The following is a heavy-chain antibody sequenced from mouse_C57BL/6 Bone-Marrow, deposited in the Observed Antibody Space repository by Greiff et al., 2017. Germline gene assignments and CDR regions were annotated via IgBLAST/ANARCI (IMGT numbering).Heavy chain of an antibody. J-gene: IGHJ2*01. V-gene: IGHV5-4*01. CDR1: GFTFSSYA. CDR3: ARGDYGSSSFDY. Sequence: EVQLVESGGGLVKPGGSLKLSCAASGFTFSSYAMSWVRQTPEKRLEWVATISDGGSYTYYPDNVKGRFTISRDNAKNNLYLQMSHLKSEDTAMYYCARGDYGSSSFDYWGQGTTLTVSS. D-gene: IGHD1-1*01. CDR2: ISDGGSYT.